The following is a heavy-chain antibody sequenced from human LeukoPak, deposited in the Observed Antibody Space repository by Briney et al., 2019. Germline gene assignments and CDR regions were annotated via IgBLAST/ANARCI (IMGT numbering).Heavy chain of an antibody. D-gene: IGHD2-15*01. CDR1: GFTFGDFV. CDR2: IRSQASGGTT. CDR3: TRIIAGRTFDS. V-gene: IGHV3-49*04. J-gene: IGHJ4*02. Sequence: GGSLRLSCTASGFTFGDFVMSWVRQAPGKGLECVGFIRSQASGGTTEYAPSVKGRFTISRDNSKRIVYLQMNSVWTEDTAVYYCTRIIAGRTFDSWGQGTPVTVST.